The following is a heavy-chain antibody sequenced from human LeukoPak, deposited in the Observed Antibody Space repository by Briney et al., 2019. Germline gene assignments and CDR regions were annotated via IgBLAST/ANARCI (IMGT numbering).Heavy chain of an antibody. CDR1: GGSFSGYY. V-gene: IGHV4-34*01. CDR2: INHSGST. Sequence: SETLSLTCAVYGGSFSGYYWSWIRQPPGKGLEWIGEINHSGSTNYNPSLKSRVTISVDTSKNQFSLKLSSVTAADTAVYYCARDGDLGRYLDYWGQGTLVTVSS. J-gene: IGHJ4*02. D-gene: IGHD2-21*02. CDR3: ARDGDLGRYLDY.